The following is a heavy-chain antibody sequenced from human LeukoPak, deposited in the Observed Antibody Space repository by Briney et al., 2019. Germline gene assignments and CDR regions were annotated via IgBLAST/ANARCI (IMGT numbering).Heavy chain of an antibody. J-gene: IGHJ4*02. D-gene: IGHD3-3*01. V-gene: IGHV3-7*01. Sequence: GGSLRLSCAASGFTFSTYWMSWLRQAPGRGLEWVANIKQDGSVEYYVDSVKGRFTISRDNAKNSLYLQMNSLRGEDTALYYCARAPRAGVWSGYCEYWGEGTLVTVSS. CDR1: GFTFSTYW. CDR3: ARAPRAGVWSGYCEY. CDR2: IKQDGSVE.